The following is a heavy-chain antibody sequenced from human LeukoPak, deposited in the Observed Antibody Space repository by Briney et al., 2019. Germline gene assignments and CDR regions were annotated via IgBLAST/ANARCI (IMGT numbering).Heavy chain of an antibody. D-gene: IGHD6-19*01. CDR2: ISSSGSTI. V-gene: IGHV3-48*03. J-gene: IGHJ5*02. CDR3: ARDRIAVAGKGFDP. Sequence: GGSLRLSCAASGFTFSSYEMNWVRQAPGKGLEWVSYISSSGSTIYYADSVKGRFTISRDNAKNSLYLQMNSLRAEDTAVYYCARDRIAVAGKGFDPWGQGTLVTVSS. CDR1: GFTFSSYE.